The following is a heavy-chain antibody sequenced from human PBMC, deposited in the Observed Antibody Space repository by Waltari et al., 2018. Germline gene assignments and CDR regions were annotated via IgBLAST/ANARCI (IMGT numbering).Heavy chain of an antibody. CDR3: ARLEGGSYPGAEYFQH. CDR2: IYHSGST. D-gene: IGHD1-26*01. CDR1: GYSISSGYY. V-gene: IGHV4-38-2*01. Sequence: QVQLQESGPGLVKPSETLSLTCAVSGYSISSGYYWGWIRQPPGKGLEWIGSIYHSGSTYYNPSLKSRVTISVDTSKNQFSLKLSSVTAADTAVYYCARLEGGSYPGAEYFQHWGQGTLVTVSS. J-gene: IGHJ1*01.